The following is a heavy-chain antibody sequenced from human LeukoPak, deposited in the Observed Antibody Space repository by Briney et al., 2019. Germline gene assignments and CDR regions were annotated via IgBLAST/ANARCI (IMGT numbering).Heavy chain of an antibody. CDR3: ARPYGVGWSGLEH. CDR2: IKPEGSAQ. V-gene: IGHV3-7*01. CDR1: GFTFNNYW. D-gene: IGHD6-19*01. J-gene: IGHJ4*02. Sequence: GGSLRLSCAASGFTFNNYWMTWVRQAPGKGLEWVANIKPEGSAQYYADSVRGRFAISRDNAKNSVFLHMNSLRAEDTAVYHCARPYGVGWSGLEHWGRGTLVTVSS.